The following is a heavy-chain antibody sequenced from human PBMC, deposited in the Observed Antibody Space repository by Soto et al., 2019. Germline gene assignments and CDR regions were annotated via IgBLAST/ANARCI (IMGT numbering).Heavy chain of an antibody. Sequence: QITLKESGPTLVKPTQNLTVTCTFSGFSLSTSGVGVGWIRQPPGKALEWLPLIYWVDDKRYGPSLKSRLTITKDNSENHVVLTTNNMDPVDTATYNCAHRRPQEGKRTYLDYWGQGTLVTVSS. CDR2: IYWVDDK. CDR3: AHRRPQEGKRTYLDY. CDR1: GFSLSTSGVG. V-gene: IGHV2-5*05. J-gene: IGHJ4*02.